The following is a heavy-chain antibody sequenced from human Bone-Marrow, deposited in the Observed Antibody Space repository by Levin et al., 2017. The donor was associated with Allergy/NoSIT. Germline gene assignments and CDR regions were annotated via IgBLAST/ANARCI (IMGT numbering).Heavy chain of an antibody. Sequence: GESLKISCAASGFSFREYGMHWVRQAPGKGLEWVAVLWHDGSNEYYADSVKGRFTISRDNSKNTLYLQMNTLRAEDTAVYYCARDGRGYPYGSDYWGQGTLVTVSS. CDR1: GFSFREYG. J-gene: IGHJ4*02. CDR3: ARDGRGYPYGSDY. CDR2: LWHDGSNE. D-gene: IGHD5-18*01. V-gene: IGHV3-33*01.